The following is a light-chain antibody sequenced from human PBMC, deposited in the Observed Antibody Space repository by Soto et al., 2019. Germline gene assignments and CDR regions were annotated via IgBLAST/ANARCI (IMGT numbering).Light chain of an antibody. V-gene: IGLV3-21*04. CDR1: NIRSKS. Sequence: SYELTPPPSVSVAPGETASVTCGGNNIRSKSVHWYQQKPGQAPVLVIYYDRERPSGIPERFSGSSSGNTATLTISRVEAGDEADYFCQVWDTSSDHVVFGGGTKLTVL. CDR3: QVWDTSSDHVV. J-gene: IGLJ3*02. CDR2: YDR.